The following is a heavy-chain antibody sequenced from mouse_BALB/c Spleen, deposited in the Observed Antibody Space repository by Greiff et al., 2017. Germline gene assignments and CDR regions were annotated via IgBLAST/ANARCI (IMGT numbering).Heavy chain of an antibody. CDR2: IWAGGST. D-gene: IGHD2-1*01. CDR1: GFSLTSYG. CDR3: ARDGNNQAWFAY. J-gene: IGHJ3*01. V-gene: IGHV2-9*02. Sequence: QVQLKESGPGLVAPSQSLSITCTVSGFSLTSYGVHWVRQPPGKGLEWLGVIWAGGSTNYNSALMSRLSISKDNSKSQVFLKMNSLQTDDTAMYYCARDGNNQAWFAYWGQGTLVTVSA.